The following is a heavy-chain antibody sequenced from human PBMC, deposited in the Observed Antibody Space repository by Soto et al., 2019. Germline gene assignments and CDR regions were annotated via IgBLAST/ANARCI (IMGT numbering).Heavy chain of an antibody. CDR2: ISGTGGST. J-gene: IGHJ5*02. V-gene: IGHV3-23*01. D-gene: IGHD3-10*01. CDR3: AKGSRGSGSYYNLNWFDP. Sequence: GGSLRLSCAASGLTFSSYAMSWVRQAPGKGLEWVSGISGTGGSTYYADSVKGRFTISRDNPKNTLYLQINSLRAEDTAVYYCAKGSRGSGSYYNLNWFDPWGQGTLVTVSS. CDR1: GLTFSSYA.